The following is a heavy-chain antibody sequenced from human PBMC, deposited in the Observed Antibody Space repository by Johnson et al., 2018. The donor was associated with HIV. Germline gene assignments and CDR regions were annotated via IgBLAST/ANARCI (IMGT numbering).Heavy chain of an antibody. CDR2: ISWNSGSI. Sequence: VQLVESGGGLVQPGRSLRLSCAASGFTFDDYAMHWVRQAPGKGLEWVSGISWNSGSIGYADSVKGRFTISRDNAKNSLYLQMNSLRAEDTALYYWASDNMRAFDIWGQGTMVTVSS. CDR3: ASDNMRAFDI. CDR1: GFTFDDYA. V-gene: IGHV3-9*01. D-gene: IGHD2-2*01. J-gene: IGHJ3*02.